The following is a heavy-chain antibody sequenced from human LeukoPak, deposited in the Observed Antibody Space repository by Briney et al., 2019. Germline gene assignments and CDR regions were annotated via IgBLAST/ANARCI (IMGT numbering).Heavy chain of an antibody. CDR3: ARGGGLDV. D-gene: IGHD3-16*01. Sequence: GGSLRLSCAASGFTFSSYWMNWARQAPGKGLEWVASINHNGNVNSYVDSVKGRFTISRDNAKNSLYLQMSNLRAEATAVYFCARGGGLDVWGQGATVTVSS. V-gene: IGHV3-7*03. J-gene: IGHJ6*02. CDR1: GFTFSSYW. CDR2: INHNGNVN.